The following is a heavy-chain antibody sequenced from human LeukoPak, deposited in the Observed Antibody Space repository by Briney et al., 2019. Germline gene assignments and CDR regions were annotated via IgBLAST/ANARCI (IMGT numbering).Heavy chain of an antibody. J-gene: IGHJ4*02. CDR3: ARGHYYDSSGYYYYFDY. Sequence: SVKVSCKASGGTFSSYAISWVRQAPGQGLEWMGGIIPIFGTANYAQKFQGRVTITADESTSTAYMELSSLRSEDTAVYHCARGHYYDSSGYYYYFDYWGQGTLVTVSS. D-gene: IGHD3-22*01. CDR1: GGTFSSYA. CDR2: IIPIFGTA. V-gene: IGHV1-69*13.